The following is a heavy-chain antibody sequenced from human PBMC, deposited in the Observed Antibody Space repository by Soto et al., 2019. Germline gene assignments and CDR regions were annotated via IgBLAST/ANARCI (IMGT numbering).Heavy chain of an antibody. CDR2: IYYSGSA. V-gene: IGHV4-61*01. Sequence: GPGLASETLSLTCTVSGDTVTSVSDYWSWIRQPPGKGLEWIGYIYYSGSADYNPSLGSRVTISIDTSKNQFSLKLTSVTAADTAVYYCARGVGFGYYYYHMDLWGQGTTVTVSS. D-gene: IGHD3-10*01. CDR3: ARGVGFGYYYYHMDL. CDR1: GDTVTSVSDY. J-gene: IGHJ6*02.